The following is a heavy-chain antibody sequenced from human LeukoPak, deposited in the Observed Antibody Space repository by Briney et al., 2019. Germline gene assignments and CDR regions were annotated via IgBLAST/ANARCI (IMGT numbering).Heavy chain of an antibody. J-gene: IGHJ4*02. V-gene: IGHV3-7*01. CDR1: GFTFSGYW. D-gene: IGHD4-17*01. CDR2: IKQDGSEK. CDR3: ARRGATVTDD. Sequence: GGSLRLSCAASGFTFSGYWMSWVRQAPRKGLEWVANIKQDGSEKYYVDSVKGRFTISRDNAKNSVYLQMNSLRAEDTAVYYCARRGATVTDDWGQGTLVTVSS.